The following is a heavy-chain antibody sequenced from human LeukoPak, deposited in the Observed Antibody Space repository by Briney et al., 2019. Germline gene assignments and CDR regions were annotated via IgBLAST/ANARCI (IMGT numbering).Heavy chain of an antibody. CDR2: INKKGGT. V-gene: IGHV4-30-4*01. Sequence: SQTLSLTCTVSSDSISSGDYYWSWIRQPAGKGLEFIGYINKKGGTFYNPPLKSRVSISIDTSKNQSSLKLTSVTAADTAVYFCAREHKSYGDYPYYFDSWGQGTLVTVSS. CDR3: AREHKSYGDYPYYFDS. CDR1: SDSISSGDYY. J-gene: IGHJ4*02. D-gene: IGHD4-17*01.